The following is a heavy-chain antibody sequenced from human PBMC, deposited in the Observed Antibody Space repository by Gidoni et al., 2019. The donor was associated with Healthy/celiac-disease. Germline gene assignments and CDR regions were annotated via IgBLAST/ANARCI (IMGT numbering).Heavy chain of an antibody. Sequence: EVQLVESGGGLVQPGGSLRLSCAASGFTFSSYSMNWVRQAPGKGLEWVSYISSSSSTIYYADSVKGRFTISRDNAKNSLYLQMNSLRDEDTAVYYCARVACSGGSCYSGHGPFDYWGQGTLVTVSS. CDR2: ISSSSSTI. V-gene: IGHV3-48*02. J-gene: IGHJ4*02. CDR1: GFTFSSYS. CDR3: ARVACSGGSCYSGHGPFDY. D-gene: IGHD2-15*01.